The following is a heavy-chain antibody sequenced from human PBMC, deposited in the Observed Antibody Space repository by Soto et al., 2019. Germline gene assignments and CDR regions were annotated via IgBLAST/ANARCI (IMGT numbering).Heavy chain of an antibody. Sequence: SETLSLTCTVSGGSISSSSYYWGWIRQPPGKGLEWIGSIYYSGSTYYNPSLKSRVTISVDTSKNQFSLKLSSVTAADTAVYYCASRGVMVRGVNYYYYGMDVWGQGTTVTVSS. D-gene: IGHD3-10*01. J-gene: IGHJ6*02. CDR1: GGSISSSSYY. CDR3: ASRGVMVRGVNYYYYGMDV. V-gene: IGHV4-39*01. CDR2: IYYSGST.